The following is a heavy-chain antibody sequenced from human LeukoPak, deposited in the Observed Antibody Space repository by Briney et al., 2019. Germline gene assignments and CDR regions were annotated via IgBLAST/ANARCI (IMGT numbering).Heavy chain of an antibody. CDR1: GYSISNGFY. CDR3: ARSFWGGYYAFDY. J-gene: IGHJ4*01. V-gene: IGHV4-38-2*02. CDR2: ISHSGSA. Sequence: SETLSLTCTVSGYSISNGFYWGWVRQPPGKGLEWIGTISHSGSAYYNPSLKSRVSISLDTSKNQFSLKVSSVTAADTAVYYCARSFWGGYYAFDYWGHGTLVTVSS. D-gene: IGHD3-3*01.